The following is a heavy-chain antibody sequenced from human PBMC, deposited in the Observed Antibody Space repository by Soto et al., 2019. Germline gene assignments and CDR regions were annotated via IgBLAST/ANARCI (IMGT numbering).Heavy chain of an antibody. Sequence: ASVKVSCKXSGYIFSTIGISWVRQAPGQGLEWMGWISPHKDDTYYAQRLQGRVTMTTDTSTSTAYMELRSLRSDDTAVYFCARDLDGSGSYYTNYWGQGTLVTVSS. CDR3: ARDLDGSGSYYTNY. CDR1: GYIFSTIG. V-gene: IGHV1-18*01. D-gene: IGHD3-10*01. J-gene: IGHJ4*02. CDR2: ISPHKDDT.